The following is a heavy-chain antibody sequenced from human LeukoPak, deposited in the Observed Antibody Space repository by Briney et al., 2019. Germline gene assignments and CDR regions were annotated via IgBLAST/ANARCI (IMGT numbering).Heavy chain of an antibody. V-gene: IGHV1-2*02. CDR3: ARVCSSTSRYWGGFDY. J-gene: IGHJ4*02. Sequence: ASVKVSCKASGYTLTNYAIHWVRQAPGQRLEWMGWFNPNSGGTNYAQKFQGRDTMTRDTSISTAYMELSRLRSDDTAVYYCARVCSSTSRYWGGFDYWGQGTLVTVSS. CDR1: GYTLTNYA. D-gene: IGHD2-2*01. CDR2: FNPNSGGT.